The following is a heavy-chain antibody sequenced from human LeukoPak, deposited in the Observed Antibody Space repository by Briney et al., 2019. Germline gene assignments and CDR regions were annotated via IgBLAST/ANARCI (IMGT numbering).Heavy chain of an antibody. D-gene: IGHD1-1*01. J-gene: IGHJ6*04. CDR2: ISSSSSYI. CDR1: GFTFSS. CDR3: AKLRDYYYGMDV. V-gene: IGHV3-21*01. Sequence: GGSLRLSCAASGFTFSSMNWVRQAPGKGLEWVSSISSSSSYICYADSVKGRFAISRDNAKNSLYLQMNSLRAEDTAVYYCAKLRDYYYGMDVWGKGTTVTVSS.